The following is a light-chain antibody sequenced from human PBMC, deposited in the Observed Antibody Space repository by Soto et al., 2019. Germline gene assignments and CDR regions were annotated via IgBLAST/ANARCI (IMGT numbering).Light chain of an antibody. CDR2: GAS. V-gene: IGKV3-20*01. Sequence: EIVLTQSPGTLSLSPGERATLSCRASQSVSSTYLAWYQQKPGQAPRLLIYGASSRATGIPDRFSGSGSGTDFTLTISRLEPEDFAFYYCQHYGSSRWTFGQGTRVDI. J-gene: IGKJ1*01. CDR1: QSVSSTY. CDR3: QHYGSSRWT.